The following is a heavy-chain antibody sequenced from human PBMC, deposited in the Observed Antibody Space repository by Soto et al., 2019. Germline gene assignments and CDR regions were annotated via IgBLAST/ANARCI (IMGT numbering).Heavy chain of an antibody. Sequence: QVQLVQSGAEVKRPESSMKVSCKPSGGTFNNYAINWVRQAPGQGLEWMGAIIPISGTTKYAQKFQGRVTITADKSTSTVYMDLSSLRSEETAVYFCARWGGLSCSGAVCFKKPFDYWGQGTLVTASS. CDR2: IIPISGTT. D-gene: IGHD2-8*02. V-gene: IGHV1-69*06. CDR3: ARWGGLSCSGAVCFKKPFDY. J-gene: IGHJ4*02. CDR1: GGTFNNYA.